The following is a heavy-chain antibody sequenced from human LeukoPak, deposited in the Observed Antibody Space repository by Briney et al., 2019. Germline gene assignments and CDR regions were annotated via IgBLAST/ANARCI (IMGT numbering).Heavy chain of an antibody. V-gene: IGHV1-2*02. CDR3: ARRALRYCTNGVCENWFDP. J-gene: IGHJ5*02. D-gene: IGHD2-8*01. CDR1: GYTFTSYY. CDR2: INPNSGGT. Sequence: GASVKVSCKASGYTFTSYYMHWVRQAPGQGLEWMGWINPNSGGTNYAQKFQGRVTMTRDTSISTAYMELSRLRSDDTAVYYCARRALRYCTNGVCENWFDPWGQGTLVTVSS.